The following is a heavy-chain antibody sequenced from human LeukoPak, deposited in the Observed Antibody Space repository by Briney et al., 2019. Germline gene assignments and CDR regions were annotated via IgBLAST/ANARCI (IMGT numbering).Heavy chain of an antibody. Sequence: SETLSLTCTVSGGSISSSRYFWGWIRQPPGKGLEWIGSIYYTGSTYHNPSLKSRVTISVDTSKNQFFLKLSSVTAADTAVYYCVTMFYSSGRCQWFDPWGQGTLVTASS. D-gene: IGHD6-19*01. J-gene: IGHJ5*02. CDR3: VTMFYSSGRCQWFDP. CDR1: GGSISSSRYF. CDR2: IYYTGST. V-gene: IGHV4-39*01.